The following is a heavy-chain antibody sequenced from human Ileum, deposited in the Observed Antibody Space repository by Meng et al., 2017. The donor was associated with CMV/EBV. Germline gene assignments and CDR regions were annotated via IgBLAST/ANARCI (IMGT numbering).Heavy chain of an antibody. J-gene: IGHJ4*02. CDR3: VRSGGTLDY. V-gene: IGHV3-23*01. D-gene: IGHD3-16*01. Sequence: EVQLLESGGNFLPPGGVLRLSCAASGFTFSAYAMTWVRQAPGKGLEWVSTISGSGADTYYADSVKGRFTISRDNAKNTLYLQMNGLRDEDTAVYYCVRSGGTLDYWGQGTLVTVSS. CDR2: ISGSGADT. CDR1: GFTFSAYA.